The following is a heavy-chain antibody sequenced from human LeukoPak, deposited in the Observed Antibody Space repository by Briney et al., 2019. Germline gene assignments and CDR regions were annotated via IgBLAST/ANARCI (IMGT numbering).Heavy chain of an antibody. Sequence: GESLKISCKGSGYSFTSYWIGWVRQMPGKGLEWMGIIYPGDSDTRYSPSFQGQVTISADKSISTAYLQWSSLKASDTAMYYCARLGIAVAGVGIAFDTWGQGTMVTVSS. V-gene: IGHV5-51*01. CDR2: IYPGDSDT. J-gene: IGHJ3*02. D-gene: IGHD6-19*01. CDR1: GYSFTSYW. CDR3: ARLGIAVAGVGIAFDT.